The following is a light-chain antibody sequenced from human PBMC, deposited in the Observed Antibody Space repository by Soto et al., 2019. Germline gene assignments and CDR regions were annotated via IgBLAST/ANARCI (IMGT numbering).Light chain of an antibody. V-gene: IGKV3-15*01. CDR2: GAS. CDR1: QSVSSN. Sequence: EIVMTQSPATLSVSPGERATLSCRASQSVSSNLAWYQQKPGQAPRLLIYGASTRATGIPARFSGSGSGTDFTPTISSLQSEDFAVYYCQQYNNWPPGVTFGPGTKVDIK. CDR3: QQYNNWPPGVT. J-gene: IGKJ3*01.